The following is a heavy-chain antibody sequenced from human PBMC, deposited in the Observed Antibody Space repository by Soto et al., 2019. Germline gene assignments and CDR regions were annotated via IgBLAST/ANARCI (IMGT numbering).Heavy chain of an antibody. V-gene: IGHV1-18*04. CDR2: ISAYNGNT. CDR1: GYTFTSYG. J-gene: IGHJ4*02. D-gene: IGHD2-8*01. CDR3: AARYCTNGVCYDPYQNDY. Sequence: QVQLVQSGAEVKKPGASVKVSCKASGYTFTSYGISWVRQAPGQGLEWMGWISAYNGNTNYAQKLQGRVTMTTDTSTSTAYMELRSLRSDDTAVYYCAARYCTNGVCYDPYQNDYWGQGTLVTVSS.